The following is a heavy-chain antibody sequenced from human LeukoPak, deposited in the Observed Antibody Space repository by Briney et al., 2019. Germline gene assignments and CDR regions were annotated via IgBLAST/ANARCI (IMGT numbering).Heavy chain of an antibody. CDR2: ISYDGSNK. Sequence: GRSLRLSCAASGLTFSSYGMHWVRQAPGKGLEWVAVISYDGSNKYYADFVKGRFTISRDHSKNTLYLQMNSLRAEETAVYYCAKDRGCSSLYSSGCDLGMDVWGQGTTVTVSS. J-gene: IGHJ6*02. V-gene: IGHV3-30*18. D-gene: IGHD6-19*01. CDR3: AKDRGCSSLYSSGCDLGMDV. CDR1: GLTFSSYG.